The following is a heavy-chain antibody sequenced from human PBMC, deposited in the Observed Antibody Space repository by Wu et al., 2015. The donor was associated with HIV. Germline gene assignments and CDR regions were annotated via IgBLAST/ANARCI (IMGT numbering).Heavy chain of an antibody. J-gene: IGHJ6*02. V-gene: IGHV1-69*13. CDR1: GGSFNNYA. CDR2: ITPLFGRP. CDR3: AKTNRIVTNGIDFYHYYGMDV. D-gene: IGHD1-1*01. Sequence: QVHLVQSGAEVKKPGSSVKVSCKASGGSFNNYAINWVRQAPGEGLEWMGRITPLFGRPNYAQRFQGRVTITADGSMSTAYMELSSLQSEDTAVYYCAKTNRIVTNGIDFYHYYGMDVWARGPRSPSP.